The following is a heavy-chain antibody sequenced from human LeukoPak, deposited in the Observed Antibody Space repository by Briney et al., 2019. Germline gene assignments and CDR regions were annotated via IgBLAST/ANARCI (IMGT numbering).Heavy chain of an antibody. J-gene: IGHJ4*02. D-gene: IGHD6-13*01. Sequence: GGSLRLSCAASGFTFSNYGMHWVRQAPGKGLEWVALISYDGSNKYYADSVKGRFTISRDNSKNTLYLQMNSLRAEDTAVYYCAKDPRRYGRTGGYFDYWGQGTLVTVSS. V-gene: IGHV3-30*18. CDR2: ISYDGSNK. CDR1: GFTFSNYG. CDR3: AKDPRRYGRTGGYFDY.